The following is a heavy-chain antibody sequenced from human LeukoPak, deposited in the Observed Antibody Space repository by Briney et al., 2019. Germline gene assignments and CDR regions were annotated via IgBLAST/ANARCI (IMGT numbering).Heavy chain of an antibody. J-gene: IGHJ6*02. CDR1: GFTFSSYA. CDR3: ARGGYFDWLYGMDV. V-gene: IGHV3-21*01. Sequence: PGGSLRLSCAASGFTFSSYAMSWVRQAPGKGLEWVSSISSSSSYIYYADSVKGRFTISRDNAKNSLYLQMNSLRAEDTAVYYCARGGYFDWLYGMDVWGQGTTVTVSS. CDR2: ISSSSSYI. D-gene: IGHD3-9*01.